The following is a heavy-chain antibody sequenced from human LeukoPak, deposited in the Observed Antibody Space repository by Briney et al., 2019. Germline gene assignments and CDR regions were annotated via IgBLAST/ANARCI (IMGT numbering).Heavy chain of an antibody. V-gene: IGHV3-30*02. CDR2: IRYDGSNK. Sequence: GGSLRLPCAASGFTFSSYGMHWVRQAPGQGQEWVAFIRYDGSNKYYANSVKGRFTISRENSTNTQYLQMNRLRAEVTVGYYCSKGGRGGFDIWGQGTMVTVSS. CDR1: GFTFSSYG. J-gene: IGHJ3*02. D-gene: IGHD3-16*01. CDR3: SKGGRGGFDI.